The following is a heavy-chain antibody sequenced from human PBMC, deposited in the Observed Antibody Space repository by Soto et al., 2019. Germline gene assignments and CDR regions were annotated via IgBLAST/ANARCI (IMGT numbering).Heavy chain of an antibody. CDR3: ARGGGVGVSGSAAFDM. CDR2: INPATGAA. V-gene: IGHV1-2*02. D-gene: IGHD3-3*01. Sequence: QLHLVQSGAVVKKPGASVTVSCSASGYPVTAYYMHWVRQAPGRGLEWMGGINPATGAAKYTQTFQGRATMTRDPSTSTVFIELSGLTSEDTAVFSCARGGGVGVSGSAAFDMWGQGTLVTVSS. CDR1: GYPVTAYY. J-gene: IGHJ3*02.